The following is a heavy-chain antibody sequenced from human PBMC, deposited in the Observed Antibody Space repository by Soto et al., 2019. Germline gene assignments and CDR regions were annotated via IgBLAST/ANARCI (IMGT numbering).Heavy chain of an antibody. CDR3: AKDRVRFLEWQDTYYYYGMDV. CDR2: ISGSGGST. CDR1: GFTFSSYA. D-gene: IGHD3-3*01. Sequence: GGSLRLSCAASGFTFSSYAMSWVRQAPGKGLEWVSAISGSGGSTYYADSVKGRFTISSDNCKNTLYLQMNSLRAEDTAVYYCAKDRVRFLEWQDTYYYYGMDVWGKGTTVTVSS. V-gene: IGHV3-23*01. J-gene: IGHJ6*04.